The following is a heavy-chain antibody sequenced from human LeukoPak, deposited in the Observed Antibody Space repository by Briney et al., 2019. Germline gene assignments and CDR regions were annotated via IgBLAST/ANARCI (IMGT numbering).Heavy chain of an antibody. D-gene: IGHD3-3*01. CDR1: GFTFSDYY. J-gene: IGHJ4*02. Sequence: PGGSLRLSCAASGFTFSDYYMSWIRQAPGKGLEWFSYISSSGSTIYYADSVKGRFTISSDNAKNSLYLQMNSLRAEDTDVYYCARGFGVALLFDYWGQGTLVTVXS. CDR3: ARGFGVALLFDY. V-gene: IGHV3-11*04. CDR2: ISSSGSTI.